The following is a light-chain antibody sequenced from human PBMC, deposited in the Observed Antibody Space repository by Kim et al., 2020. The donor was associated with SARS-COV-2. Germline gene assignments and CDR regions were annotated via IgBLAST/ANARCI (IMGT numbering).Light chain of an antibody. J-gene: IGLJ3*02. V-gene: IGLV3-21*04. Sequence: SYELTQPPSVSVAPGQTATLTCEGYNIGSRSVHWYQQKPGQALVLVIHYDSVRPSGISERFSGSNSGNTATLTINRVQDGDEADYHCQVWDGTSDNWLFGGGTQLTVL. CDR3: QVWDGTSDNWL. CDR2: YDS. CDR1: NIGSRS.